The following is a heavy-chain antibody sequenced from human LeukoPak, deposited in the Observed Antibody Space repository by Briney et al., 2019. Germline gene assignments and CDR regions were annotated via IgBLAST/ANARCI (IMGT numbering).Heavy chain of an antibody. D-gene: IGHD3-10*01. CDR3: ARGYYGSGIYHWFDP. J-gene: IGHJ5*02. V-gene: IGHV4-34*01. CDR1: GGSFSGYY. Sequence: SETLSLTCAVYGGSFSGYYWSWIRQPPGKGLEWIGEINHSGSTNYNPSLKSRVTISVDTSKNQFSLKLSSVTAADTAVYYCARGYYGSGIYHWFDPWGQGTLVTVSS. CDR2: INHSGST.